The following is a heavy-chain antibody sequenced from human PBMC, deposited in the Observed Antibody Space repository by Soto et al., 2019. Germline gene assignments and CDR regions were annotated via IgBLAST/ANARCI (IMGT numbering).Heavy chain of an antibody. D-gene: IGHD4-17*01. V-gene: IGHV3-30*18. CDR1: GFTFSSYG. CDR2: ISYDGSNK. J-gene: IGHJ4*02. Sequence: QVQLVESGGGVVQPGRSLRLSCAASGFTFSSYGMYWVRQAPGEGLEWVAVISYDGSNKYYADSVKGRFTISRDNSKNTLYLQMNSLRAEDTAVYYCAKELAVTTDDYWGQGTLVTVSS. CDR3: AKELAVTTDDY.